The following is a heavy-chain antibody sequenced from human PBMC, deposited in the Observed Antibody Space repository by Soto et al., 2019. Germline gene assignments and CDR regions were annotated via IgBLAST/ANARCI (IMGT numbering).Heavy chain of an antibody. D-gene: IGHD3-22*01. J-gene: IGHJ4*02. CDR1: CGSISRYY. Sequence: PSETLSLTCTVSCGSISRYYWSWIRQPPGKGLEWIGYIYYSGSTNYNPSLKSRVTISVDTSKNQFSLKLSSVTAAGTAVYYCARAPHYYASSGYGLYYFDYWGQGTLVTVSS. CDR3: ARAPHYYASSGYGLYYFDY. V-gene: IGHV4-59*01. CDR2: IYYSGST.